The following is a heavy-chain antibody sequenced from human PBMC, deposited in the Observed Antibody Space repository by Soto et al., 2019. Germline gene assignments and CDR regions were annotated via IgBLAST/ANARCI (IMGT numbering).Heavy chain of an antibody. CDR2: ISYDGSNK. CDR1: GFTFSIYG. CDR3: AKDLDSSGSLDY. V-gene: IGHV3-30*18. J-gene: IGHJ4*02. D-gene: IGHD3-22*01. Sequence: GGSLRLSCAASGFTFSIYGMHWVRQAPGKGLEWVAVISYDGSNKYYADSVKGRFTISRDNSKNTLYLQMNSLRAEETAVYYCAKDLDSSGSLDYWGQGTLVTVSS.